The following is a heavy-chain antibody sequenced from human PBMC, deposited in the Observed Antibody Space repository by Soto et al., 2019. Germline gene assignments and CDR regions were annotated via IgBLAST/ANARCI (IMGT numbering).Heavy chain of an antibody. Sequence: QVHLVQSGAEVKKPGASVKVSCKASGYTFTSYGFSWVRQAPGQGLEWMGWISGYNGNTNYEQKFQGRVTMTTDTSTSTAYMELRSLRSDDTAVYYCAIWPAAMRFDYYNYYMDVWGKGTTVTVSS. CDR1: GYTFTSYG. J-gene: IGHJ6*03. CDR2: ISGYNGNT. V-gene: IGHV1-18*01. CDR3: AIWPAAMRFDYYNYYMDV. D-gene: IGHD2-2*01.